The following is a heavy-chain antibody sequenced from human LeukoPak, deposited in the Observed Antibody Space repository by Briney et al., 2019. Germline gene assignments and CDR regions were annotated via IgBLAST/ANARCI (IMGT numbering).Heavy chain of an antibody. V-gene: IGHV3-11*06. Sequence: GGSLRLSCAASGFTFSDYYMSWIRQAPGKGLEWVSYISSSSSYTNYADSVKGRFTISRDNAKNSLYLQMNSLRAEDTAVYYCARDRTEAKYYDFWSGYNHWGQGTLVTVSS. CDR2: ISSSSSYT. CDR3: ARDRTEAKYYDFWSGYNH. CDR1: GFTFSDYY. J-gene: IGHJ5*02. D-gene: IGHD3-3*01.